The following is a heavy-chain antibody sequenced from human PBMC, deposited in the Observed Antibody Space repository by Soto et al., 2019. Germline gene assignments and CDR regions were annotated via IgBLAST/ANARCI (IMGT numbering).Heavy chain of an antibody. J-gene: IGHJ4*02. CDR2: IWYDGSNK. V-gene: IGHV3-33*01. D-gene: IGHD3-10*01. Sequence: QVQLVESGGGVVQPGRSLRLSCAASGFTFSSYGMHWVRQAPGKGLEWVAVIWYDGSNKYYADSVKGRFTIARDNSKNTLYRQMNGLRAEDTAVYYCARDRYGSGSLVPDYWGQGTLVTVSS. CDR1: GFTFSSYG. CDR3: ARDRYGSGSLVPDY.